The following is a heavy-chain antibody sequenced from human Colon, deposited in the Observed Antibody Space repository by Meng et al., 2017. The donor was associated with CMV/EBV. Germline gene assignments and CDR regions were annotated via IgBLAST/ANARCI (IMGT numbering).Heavy chain of an antibody. CDR2: VYPGDSDT. J-gene: IGHJ3*01. CDR1: GYGFTSYW. D-gene: IGHD1-26*01. CDR3: ARQVGFFADDTFDV. V-gene: IGHV5-51*01. Sequence: GESLKISCKASGYGFTSYWIAWVRQMPGKGLEWMGIVYPGDSDTSYRPSFRGQVTISADKFARTVYLEWSRLRASDTALYFCARQVGFFADDTFDVWGQGTEVTVSS.